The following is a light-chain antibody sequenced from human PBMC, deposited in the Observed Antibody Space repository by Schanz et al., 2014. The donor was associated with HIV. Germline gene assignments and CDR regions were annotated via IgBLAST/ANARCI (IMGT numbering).Light chain of an antibody. CDR1: NNDTGSYTY. Sequence: QSALTQPASVSGSPGQSITVSCTGTNNDTGSYTYVAWYQQHPGKAPKLIIYGVGDRPSGVSHRFSGSKSGSTASLTVSGLQADDEADYYCSSFAGRRNVLFGGGTKVTVL. CDR2: GVG. CDR3: SSFAGRRNVL. V-gene: IGLV2-14*03. J-gene: IGLJ3*02.